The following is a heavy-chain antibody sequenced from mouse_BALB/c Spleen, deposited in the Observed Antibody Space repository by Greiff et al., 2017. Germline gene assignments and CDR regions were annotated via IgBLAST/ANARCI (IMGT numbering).Heavy chain of an antibody. CDR2: IDPANGNT. Sequence: VQLQQSGAELVKPGASVKLSCTASGFNITDTYMHWVKQRPEQGLEWIGRIDPANGNTKYDPKFQGKATITADTSSNTAYLQLSSLTSEDTAVYYCARYGNSDAYWGQGTLVTVSA. CDR1: GFNITDTY. J-gene: IGHJ3*01. D-gene: IGHD2-1*01. CDR3: ARYGNSDAY. V-gene: IGHV14-3*02.